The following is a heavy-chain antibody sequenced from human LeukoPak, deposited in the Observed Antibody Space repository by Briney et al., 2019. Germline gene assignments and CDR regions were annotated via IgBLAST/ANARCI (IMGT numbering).Heavy chain of an antibody. CDR2: IKQDGSEK. CDR1: GFTFSSYW. J-gene: IGHJ6*03. Sequence: PGGSLRLSCAASGFTFSSYWMSWVRQAPGKGLEWVANIKQDGSEKYYVDSVKGRFTISRDDSKNTLYLQMNSLRAEDTAVYYCAKEMARRYMDVWGKGTTVTVSS. CDR3: AKEMARRYMDV. D-gene: IGHD5-24*01. V-gene: IGHV3-7*01.